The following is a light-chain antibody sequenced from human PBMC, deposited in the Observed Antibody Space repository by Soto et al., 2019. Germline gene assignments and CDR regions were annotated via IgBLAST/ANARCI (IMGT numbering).Light chain of an antibody. Sequence: AIRMTQSPSSFSASTGDRVTITCRASQGISSYLAWYQQKPGKAPKLLIYAASTLQSGVPSRFSGSGSGTEFTLTISSLKPDDFATYYCQQYNSSFGQGTKVDIK. J-gene: IGKJ2*01. CDR1: QGISSY. CDR2: AAS. V-gene: IGKV1-8*01. CDR3: QQYNSS.